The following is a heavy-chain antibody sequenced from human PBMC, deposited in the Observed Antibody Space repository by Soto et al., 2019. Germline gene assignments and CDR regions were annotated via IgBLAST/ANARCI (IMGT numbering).Heavy chain of an antibody. J-gene: IGHJ4*02. D-gene: IGHD2-8*01. CDR2: ISGSGGST. CDR3: AKGLEGYCTNGVCQPMFY. V-gene: IGHV3-23*01. CDR1: GFTFSSYA. Sequence: EVQLLESGGGLVQPGGSLRLSCAASGFTFSSYAMSWVRQAPGKGLEWVSAISGSGGSTYYADSVKGRFTISRDNSKNTLYLQMNSLRAEDTAVYYCAKGLEGYCTNGVCQPMFYWGQGTLVTVSS.